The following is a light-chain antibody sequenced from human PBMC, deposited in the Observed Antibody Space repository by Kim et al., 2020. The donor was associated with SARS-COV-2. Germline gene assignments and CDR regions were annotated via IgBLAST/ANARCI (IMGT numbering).Light chain of an antibody. V-gene: IGLV3-1*01. CDR3: QAWDSSTHV. Sequence: SYELTQPPSVSVSPGQTASITCSGDKLGAKYACWYQQKPGQSPVLVIYQDSKRPSGIPARFSGSNSGNTATLTISGTQAMDEADYYCQAWDSSTHVFGGG. J-gene: IGLJ3*02. CDR1: KLGAKY. CDR2: QDS.